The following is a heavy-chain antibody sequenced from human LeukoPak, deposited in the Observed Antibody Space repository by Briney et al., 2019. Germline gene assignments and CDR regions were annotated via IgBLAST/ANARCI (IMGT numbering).Heavy chain of an antibody. CDR2: ISSSGSTI. V-gene: IGHV3-11*04. D-gene: IGHD3-22*01. J-gene: IGHJ1*01. CDR1: GFTCSDYY. CDR3: ARYVYDSSGYSSQY. Sequence: GGSLRLSCAASGFTCSDYYMSWIRQAPGKGREGGSYISSSGSTIYYADSVKGRFTISRDNARNSLFLQMNSLRGEDTAVYYCARYVYDSSGYSSQYWGQGPLVTVSS.